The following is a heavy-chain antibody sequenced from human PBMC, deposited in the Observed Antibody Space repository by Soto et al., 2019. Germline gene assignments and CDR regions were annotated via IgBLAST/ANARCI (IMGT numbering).Heavy chain of an antibody. V-gene: IGHV4-39*01. D-gene: IGHD6-13*01. CDR3: QGDIAAPDIYYYYMDV. CDR1: GGSISSSSYY. J-gene: IGHJ6*03. Sequence: SETLSLTCTVSGGSISSSSYYWGWIRQPPGKGLEWIGSIYYSGSTYYNPSLKSRVTISVDTSKNQFSLKLSSVTAADTAVYYCQGDIAAPDIYYYYMDVWGKGTTVTVSS. CDR2: IYYSGST.